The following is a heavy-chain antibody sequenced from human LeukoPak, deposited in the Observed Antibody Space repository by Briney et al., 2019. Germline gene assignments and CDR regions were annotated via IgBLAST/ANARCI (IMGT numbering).Heavy chain of an antibody. V-gene: IGHV3-30-3*01. J-gene: IGHJ6*02. Sequence: PGRSLRLSCAASGFTFSSYAMHWVRQAPGKGLEWVAVISYDGSNKYYADSVKGRFTISRDNSKNTLYLQMNSLRAEDTAVYYCARGGSGYYYYYGMDVWGQGTTVTVSS. CDR1: GFTFSSYA. CDR3: ARGGSGYYYYYGMDV. CDR2: ISYDGSNK. D-gene: IGHD3-3*01.